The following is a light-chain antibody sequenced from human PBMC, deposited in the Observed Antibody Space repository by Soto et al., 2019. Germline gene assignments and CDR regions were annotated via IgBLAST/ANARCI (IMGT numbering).Light chain of an antibody. CDR2: DAY. V-gene: IGKV1-5*01. CDR3: QQYNSYPWT. J-gene: IGKJ1*01. Sequence: GDRVTITCRASQSISSWLAWYXQKXGKXXKXXXYDAYSLESGVPSRFSGSGYGTEFTLTISSLQPDDFATYYCQQYNSYPWTFGQGNKVDIK. CDR1: QSISSW.